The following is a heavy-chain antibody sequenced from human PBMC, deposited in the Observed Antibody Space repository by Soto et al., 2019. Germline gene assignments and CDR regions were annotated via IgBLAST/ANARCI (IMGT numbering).Heavy chain of an antibody. Sequence: SETLSLTCSVSGGSMSSSSYYWGWIRQPPGKGLEWIGNIYYSGSTYYNPSLKSRVTISVDTSKNQFSLKLSSVTAADTAVYYCARSGSSNCFDPWGQGTLVTVSS. J-gene: IGHJ5*02. CDR3: ARSGSSNCFDP. CDR2: IYYSGST. D-gene: IGHD5-12*01. CDR1: GGSMSSSSYY. V-gene: IGHV4-39*01.